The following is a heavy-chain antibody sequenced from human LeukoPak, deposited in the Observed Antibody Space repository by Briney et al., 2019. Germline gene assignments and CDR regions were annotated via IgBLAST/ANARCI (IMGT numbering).Heavy chain of an antibody. CDR1: RYNFTNYW. D-gene: IGHD2-2*01. CDR2: IHPGASDT. V-gene: IGHV5-51*01. J-gene: IGHJ1*01. CDR3: ARLSSEYFQH. Sequence: GESLKISCMGSRYNFTNYWIGWVRQMPGKGLEWMGIIHPGASDTRYSPSFQGLVTISADKSISTAYLQWSSLKASDTAMYYCARLSSEYFQHWGQGTLVTVSS.